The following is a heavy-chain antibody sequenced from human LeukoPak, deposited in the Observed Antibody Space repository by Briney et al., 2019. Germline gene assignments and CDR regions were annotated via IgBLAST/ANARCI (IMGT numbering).Heavy chain of an antibody. V-gene: IGHV3-74*01. CDR2: INSDGRST. D-gene: IGHD3-10*01. CDR3: ARGRMAWFGELLYPFDY. Sequence: GGSLRLSCAASGFTFSNYWMHWVRQAPGKGLVWVSRINSDGRSTNYADSVKGRFTISRDNSKNTLYLQMNSLRAEDTAVYYCARGRMAWFGELLYPFDYWGQGTLVTVSS. J-gene: IGHJ4*02. CDR1: GFTFSNYW.